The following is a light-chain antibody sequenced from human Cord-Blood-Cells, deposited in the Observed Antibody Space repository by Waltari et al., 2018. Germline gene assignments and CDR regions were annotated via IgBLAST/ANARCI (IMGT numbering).Light chain of an antibody. Sequence: EIVLTQSTATLSVSPGERATLSCRASQSVSSNLAWYQKKPGQAPRLLIYGAATRATGIPARFSGSVSGTEFTLTISSLQSEDFAVYYGQQYNNWPPLTFGGGTKVEIK. CDR1: QSVSSN. V-gene: IGKV3D-15*01. J-gene: IGKJ4*01. CDR3: QQYNNWPPLT. CDR2: GAA.